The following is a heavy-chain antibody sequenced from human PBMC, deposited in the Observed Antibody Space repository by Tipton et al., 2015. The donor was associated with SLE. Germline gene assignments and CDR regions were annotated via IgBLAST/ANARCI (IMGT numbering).Heavy chain of an antibody. J-gene: IGHJ6*03. V-gene: IGHV4-59*11. CDR2: IYYSGTT. CDR1: GGSIGSHS. Sequence: TLSLTCSVSGGSIGSHSWSWIRQPPGKGLEWIGDIYYSGTTNYNPSLKSRVTISVDTSKNHFSLKLRSVTAADAAVYYCARPLYYYYYMDVWGKGTTVTDSS. CDR3: ARPLYYYYYMDV.